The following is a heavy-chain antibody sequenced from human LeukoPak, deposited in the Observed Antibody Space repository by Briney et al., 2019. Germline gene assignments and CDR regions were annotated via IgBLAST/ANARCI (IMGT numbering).Heavy chain of an antibody. CDR3: ARDSLHSSGWRSPGGY. V-gene: IGHV3-23*01. CDR2: ISGSGGST. Sequence: QPGGSLRLSCAASGFTFSSYAMSWVRQAPGKGLEWVSAISGSGGSTYYADSVKGRFTTSRDNSKNTLYLQMNSLRAEDTAVYYCARDSLHSSGWRSPGGYWGQGTLVTVSS. CDR1: GFTFSSYA. D-gene: IGHD6-19*01. J-gene: IGHJ4*02.